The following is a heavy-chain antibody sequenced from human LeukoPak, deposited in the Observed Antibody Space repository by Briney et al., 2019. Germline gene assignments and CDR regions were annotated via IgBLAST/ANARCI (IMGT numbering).Heavy chain of an antibody. CDR2: ISSSSTI. D-gene: IGHD6-13*01. CDR3: ARIPQQLAYYFDY. Sequence: GGSLRLSCAASGFTFSSYSMNWVRQAPGKGLEWVSYISSSSTIYYADSVKGRFTIPRDNAKNSLYLQMNSLRDEDTAVYYCARIPQQLAYYFDYWGQGTLVTVSS. V-gene: IGHV3-48*02. J-gene: IGHJ4*02. CDR1: GFTFSSYS.